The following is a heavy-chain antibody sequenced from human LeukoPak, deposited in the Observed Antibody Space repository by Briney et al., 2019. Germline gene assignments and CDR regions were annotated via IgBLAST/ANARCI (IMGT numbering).Heavy chain of an antibody. J-gene: IGHJ6*03. D-gene: IGHD2-2*01. CDR2: IKQDGNET. CDR3: ARPAPGYCITTSCRDTYYNYYYMDV. V-gene: IGHV3-7*01. Sequence: PGGSLRLSSAASRFAFSISWMSWVRQAPGTGLEWVANIKQDGNETYYVDSLKGRFTVSRDNAQNSVYLQKYNVRDADTPVYYCARPAPGYCITTSCRDTYYNYYYMDVWGKGTMVIVSS. CDR1: RFAFSISW.